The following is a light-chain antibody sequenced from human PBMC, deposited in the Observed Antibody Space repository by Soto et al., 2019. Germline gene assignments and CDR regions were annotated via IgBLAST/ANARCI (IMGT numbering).Light chain of an antibody. CDR3: QHYNNWPPLLT. CDR2: GAS. Sequence: EIVMTQSPATLSVSPGERATLSCRASQIISSNLAWYQQKPGQAPRLLIYGASTRAPGIAARFSGSGSGTEFTLTISRLQSEDFAVYYCQHYNNWPPLLTFGPGTTVDIK. CDR1: QIISSN. V-gene: IGKV3-15*01. J-gene: IGKJ3*01.